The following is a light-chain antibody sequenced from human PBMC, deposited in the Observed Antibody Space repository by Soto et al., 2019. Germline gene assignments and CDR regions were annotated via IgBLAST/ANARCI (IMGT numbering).Light chain of an antibody. Sequence: EIVLTQSPVTLSLSPGDRAMVSCRAGQYVNSNYLAWYQQRPGQAPRLLIYAGSRRATGIPDRFTGSGSGTDFTLTISRLEPEDFSVYYCQQYSAAPRTFGQGTKVEIK. CDR1: QYVNSNY. CDR3: QQYSAAPRT. CDR2: AGS. V-gene: IGKV3-20*01. J-gene: IGKJ1*01.